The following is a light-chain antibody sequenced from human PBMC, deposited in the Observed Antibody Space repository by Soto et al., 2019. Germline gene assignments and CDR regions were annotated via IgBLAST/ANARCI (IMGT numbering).Light chain of an antibody. J-gene: IGKJ1*01. Sequence: IPMTQSPSTLSASVGDRVTITCLASQSISDWLAWYQQKPGKAPKLLIYDASSLASGVPSRFSGRRSGTEFTLSISSLQPEDFATYYCQETNSYHWTFGQGTKVDI. CDR2: DAS. V-gene: IGKV1-5*01. CDR3: QETNSYHWT. CDR1: QSISDW.